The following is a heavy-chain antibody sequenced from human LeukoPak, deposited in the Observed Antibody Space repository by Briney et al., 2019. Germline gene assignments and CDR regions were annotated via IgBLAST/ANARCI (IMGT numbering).Heavy chain of an antibody. CDR3: AAPDSSGSFYYYYMDV. Sequence: ASVKVSCKASGGTFRSYGISLVRQAPGQGLEWMGGIITIFGTTNYAHKFQGRVTITTDESTSTAYMELSSLRSEDTAVYYCAAPDSSGSFYYYYMDVWGKGTTVTVSS. J-gene: IGHJ6*03. CDR1: GGTFRSYG. D-gene: IGHD3-22*01. CDR2: IITIFGTT. V-gene: IGHV1-69*05.